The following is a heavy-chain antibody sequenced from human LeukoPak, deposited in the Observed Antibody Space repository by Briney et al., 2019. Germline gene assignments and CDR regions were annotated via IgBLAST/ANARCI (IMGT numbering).Heavy chain of an antibody. J-gene: IGHJ5*02. CDR1: GYSISSGFY. CDR3: ARFKRGELPSQNWFDP. CDR2: IYYSGNM. D-gene: IGHD1-26*01. Sequence: PSETLSLTCSVSGYSISSGFYWAWIRQSPGKGLEWIGSIYYSGNMFHSPSLKSRVTISVDTSKNQFSLKLSSVTAADTAVYYCARFKRGELPSQNWFDPWGQGTLVTVSS. V-gene: IGHV4-38-2*02.